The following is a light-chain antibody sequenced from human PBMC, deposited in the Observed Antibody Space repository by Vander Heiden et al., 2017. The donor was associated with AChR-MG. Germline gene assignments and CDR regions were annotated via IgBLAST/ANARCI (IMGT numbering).Light chain of an antibody. CDR2: QDS. CDR3: QAWDSSTGV. V-gene: IGLV3-1*01. CDR1: KLGDKY. J-gene: IGLJ2*01. Sequence: SYELTQPPSGSVSPGQTASITCSGDKLGDKYACWYQQKPGQSPVLGIYQDSKRPSGIPERFSGSNSGNTATLTISGTQAMDEADDYCQAWDSSTGVFGGGTKLTGL.